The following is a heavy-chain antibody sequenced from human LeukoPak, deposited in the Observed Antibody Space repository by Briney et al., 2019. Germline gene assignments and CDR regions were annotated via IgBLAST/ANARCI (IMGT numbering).Heavy chain of an antibody. Sequence: ASVKVTCNASGYTFTSYDINWVRQATGQGLEWMGWMNPNSGNTGYAQKFQGRVTMTRNTSISTAYMELSSLRSEDTAVYYCARGTNSGYGNFDYWGQGTLVTVSS. CDR1: GYTFTSYD. J-gene: IGHJ4*02. D-gene: IGHD5-12*01. CDR2: MNPNSGNT. CDR3: ARGTNSGYGNFDY. V-gene: IGHV1-8*01.